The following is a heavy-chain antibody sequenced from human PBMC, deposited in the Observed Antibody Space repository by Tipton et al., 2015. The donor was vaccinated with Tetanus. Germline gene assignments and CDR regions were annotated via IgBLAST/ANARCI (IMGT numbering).Heavy chain of an antibody. Sequence: TLSLTCTVSGGSINSGGHFWTWIRQRTGKGLEWIGHIRDNGNSYANPSLSGRVTMSVDTRKNQFSLNLTSMSGADTATYYCARGTFHALDVWGQGVQVTVSS. CDR2: IRDNGNS. D-gene: IGHD3-3*01. V-gene: IGHV4-31*03. CDR1: GGSINSGGHF. J-gene: IGHJ4*02. CDR3: ARGTFHALDV.